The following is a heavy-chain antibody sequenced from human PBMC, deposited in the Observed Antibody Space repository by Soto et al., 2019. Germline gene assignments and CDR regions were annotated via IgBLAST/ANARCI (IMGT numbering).Heavy chain of an antibody. D-gene: IGHD2-2*01. CDR3: AKDRWECSASRYVTCPDY. V-gene: IGHV3-33*06. Sequence: QVQLVESGGDVVQPGRSLRLSCAASGFTFSSYGMHWVRQAPGKGLEWVAVIWYDGSNKYYADSVKGRFTISRDNSRNTLYLQMNSLRVEDMAVYYCAKDRWECSASRYVTCPDYWGQGTLVTVSS. CDR2: IWYDGSNK. CDR1: GFTFSSYG. J-gene: IGHJ4*02.